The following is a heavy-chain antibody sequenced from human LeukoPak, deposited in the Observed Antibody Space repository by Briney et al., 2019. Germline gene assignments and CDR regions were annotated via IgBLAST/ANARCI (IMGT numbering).Heavy chain of an antibody. J-gene: IGHJ4*02. CDR3: ARWGLQREKSNSSGRRYFDY. Sequence: PSETLSLTCAVYGGSFSGYYWSWIRQPPGKGLEWIGEINHSGSTNYNPSLKSRVTISVDTSKNQFSLKLSSVTAADTAVYYCARWGLQREKSNSSGRRYFDYWGQETLVTVSS. CDR2: INHSGST. V-gene: IGHV4-34*01. D-gene: IGHD6-19*01. CDR1: GGSFSGYY.